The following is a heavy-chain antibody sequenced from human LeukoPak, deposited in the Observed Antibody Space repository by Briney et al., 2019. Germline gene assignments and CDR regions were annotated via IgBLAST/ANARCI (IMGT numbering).Heavy chain of an antibody. J-gene: IGHJ4*02. V-gene: IGHV5-51*01. CDR2: IYPGGSET. CDR1: GYSFSNYW. D-gene: IGHD5-24*01. Sequence: GESLKISCKGLGYSFSNYWSAWVRQMPGKGLDWMGIIYPGGSETRYDPSFQGQVTISADVSTSTAYLQWSSLRASDTAMYYCARASRDGYNQNFDHWGQGTLVTVSS. CDR3: ARASRDGYNQNFDH.